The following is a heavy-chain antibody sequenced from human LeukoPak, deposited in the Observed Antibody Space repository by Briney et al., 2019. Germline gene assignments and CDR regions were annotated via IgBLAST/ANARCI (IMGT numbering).Heavy chain of an antibody. CDR3: AKSGGSSGWLY. CDR1: GFTFSSSA. CDR2: ISGSGGGT. J-gene: IGHJ4*02. D-gene: IGHD6-19*01. Sequence: GGSLRLSCAASGFTFSSSAMSWVRQAPGKGLEWLSGISGSGGGTYYADSVKGRFTISRDDSKNTLYLQMHSLRAEDTAVYYCAKSGGSSGWLYWGQGTLVTVSS. V-gene: IGHV3-23*01.